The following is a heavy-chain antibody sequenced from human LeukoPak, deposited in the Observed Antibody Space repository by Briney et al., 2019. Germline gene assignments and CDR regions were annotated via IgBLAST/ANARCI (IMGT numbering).Heavy chain of an antibody. D-gene: IGHD5-24*01. CDR3: ARDGDGTFDY. Sequence: PGGSLRLSCAASGFTFSSYAMSWVRQAPGKGLEWVSAISGSGGSTYYADSVKGRFTISRDNAKNSLCLQMNSLRAEDTAVYYCARDGDGTFDYWGQGTLVTVSS. CDR2: ISGSGGST. CDR1: GFTFSSYA. J-gene: IGHJ4*02. V-gene: IGHV3-23*01.